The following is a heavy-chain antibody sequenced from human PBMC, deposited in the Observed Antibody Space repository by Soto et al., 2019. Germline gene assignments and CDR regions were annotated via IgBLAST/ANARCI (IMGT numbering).Heavy chain of an antibody. CDR2: IYYSGST. Sequence: PSETLSLTCTVSGGSISSGDYYWSWIRQPPGKGLEWIGYIYYSGSTYYNPSLNSRVTISVDTSKSQFSLKLSSVTAADTAVYYCARGRIAEANRYFDYWGQGTLVTVSS. CDR1: GGSISSGDYY. J-gene: IGHJ4*02. V-gene: IGHV4-30-4*01. CDR3: ARGRIAEANRYFDY. D-gene: IGHD6-13*01.